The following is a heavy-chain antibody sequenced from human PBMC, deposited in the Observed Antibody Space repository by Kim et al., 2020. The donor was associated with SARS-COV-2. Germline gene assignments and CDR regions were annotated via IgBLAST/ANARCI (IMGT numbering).Heavy chain of an antibody. D-gene: IGHD2-15*01. CDR3: RIVGSDFDS. J-gene: IGHJ4*02. V-gene: IGHV4-34*01. Sequence: SETLSLTCDVYGGSFSGYSWGWIRQPPGKGLEWIGGINPSGSTNYNPSLKSRVARSVDTSKTQLSLNRNSVTAADTAVYYCRIVGSDFDSWGQGTLVTVSS. CDR1: GGSFSGYS. CDR2: INPSGST.